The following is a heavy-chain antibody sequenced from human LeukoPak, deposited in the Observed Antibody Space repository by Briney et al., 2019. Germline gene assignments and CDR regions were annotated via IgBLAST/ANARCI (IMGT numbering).Heavy chain of an antibody. D-gene: IGHD4-17*01. Sequence: GGTLRLSCAASGFTFSSYGMSWVRQAPGKGLEWVSAISGSGGSTYYADSVKGRFTISRDNSKSTLYLQMNSLRAEDTAVYYCAKARTVTARGGYFDYWGQGTLVTVSS. CDR1: GFTFSSYG. CDR2: ISGSGGST. CDR3: AKARTVTARGGYFDY. V-gene: IGHV3-23*01. J-gene: IGHJ4*02.